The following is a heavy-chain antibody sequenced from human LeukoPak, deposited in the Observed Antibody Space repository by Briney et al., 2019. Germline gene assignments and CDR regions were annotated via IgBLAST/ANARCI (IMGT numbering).Heavy chain of an antibody. CDR1: GGSISSGSYY. CDR3: ARGPYGYDILTGYYYYYMDV. D-gene: IGHD3-9*01. CDR2: IYSSGST. J-gene: IGHJ6*03. Sequence: SETLSLTCTASGGSISSGSYYWTWIRQPAGKGLEWIGRIYSSGSTNYNPSLKSRVTISVDTSKNQFSLKLSSVTAADTAVYYCARGPYGYDILTGYYYYYMDVWGKGTTVTVPS. V-gene: IGHV4-61*02.